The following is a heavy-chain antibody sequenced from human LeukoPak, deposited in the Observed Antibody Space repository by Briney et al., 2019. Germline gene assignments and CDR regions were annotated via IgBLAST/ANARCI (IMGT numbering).Heavy chain of an antibody. CDR1: GFTFSSYG. D-gene: IGHD2-15*01. CDR2: ISYDGSNK. CDR3: AKDHLRIVVVVAANFDY. Sequence: GGSLRLSCAASGFTFSSYGMHWVRQALGKGLEWVAVISYDGSNKYYADSVKGRFTISRDNSKNTLYLQMNSLRAEDTAVYYCAKDHLRIVVVVAANFDYWGQGTLVTVSS. J-gene: IGHJ4*02. V-gene: IGHV3-30*18.